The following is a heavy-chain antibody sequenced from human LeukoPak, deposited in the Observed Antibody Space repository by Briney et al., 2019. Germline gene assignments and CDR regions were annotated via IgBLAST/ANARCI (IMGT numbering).Heavy chain of an antibody. Sequence: TGGSLRLSCAASGFTFSSHAMNWVRQAPGMGLEWVSAISGSGSTTYYADSVKGRFTISRDKSKNTLYLQMNSLRAEDTAIYYCAKGRHYYGSGSYLDSWGQGTLVTVSS. CDR1: GFTFSSHA. D-gene: IGHD3-10*01. V-gene: IGHV3-23*01. CDR3: AKGRHYYGSGSYLDS. CDR2: ISGSGSTT. J-gene: IGHJ4*02.